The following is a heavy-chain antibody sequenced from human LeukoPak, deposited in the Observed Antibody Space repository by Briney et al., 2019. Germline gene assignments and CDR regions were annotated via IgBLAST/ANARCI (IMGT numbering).Heavy chain of an antibody. CDR2: IYSGGST. J-gene: IGHJ4*02. CDR1: GFTVSSNY. D-gene: IGHD5-18*01. V-gene: IGHV3-66*04. CDR3: AKLGVQLWLRVSDY. Sequence: GGSLRLSCAASGFTVSSNYMSWVRQAPGKGLEWVSVIYSGGSTYYADSVKGRFTISRDNSKNTLYLQMNSLRAEDTAVYYCAKLGVQLWLRVSDYWGQGTLVTVSS.